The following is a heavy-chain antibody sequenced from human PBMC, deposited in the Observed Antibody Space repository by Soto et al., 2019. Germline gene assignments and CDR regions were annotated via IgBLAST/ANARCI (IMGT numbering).Heavy chain of an antibody. J-gene: IGHJ4*02. CDR1: GGSISSSSYY. V-gene: IGHV4-39*01. CDR3: ARKRTNRANDY. Sequence: QLQLQESGPGLVKPSETLSLTCTVSGGSISSSSYYWGWIRQPPGKGLEWIGSIYYSGSTYYNPSLKSRVTISVDTSKNQFSLKLTSVTAADTAVYYCARKRTNRANDYWGQGTLVTVSS. CDR2: IYYSGST.